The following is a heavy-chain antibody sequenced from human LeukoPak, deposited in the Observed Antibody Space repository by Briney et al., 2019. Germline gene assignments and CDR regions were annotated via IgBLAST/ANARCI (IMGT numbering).Heavy chain of an antibody. Sequence: SETLSLTCTVSGGSIGSGSYYWSWIRQPAGKGLEWIGRIYTKGSTDYNPSLKSRVTISIDTSKNQFSLKLSSVTAADTAVYYCAGDLYCTSTSCFNYWGQGTLVTVSS. J-gene: IGHJ4*02. D-gene: IGHD2-2*01. CDR1: GGSIGSGSYY. V-gene: IGHV4-61*02. CDR2: IYTKGST. CDR3: AGDLYCTSTSCFNY.